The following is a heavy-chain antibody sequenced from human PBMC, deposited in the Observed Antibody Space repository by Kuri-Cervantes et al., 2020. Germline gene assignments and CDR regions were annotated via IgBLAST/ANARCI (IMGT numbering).Heavy chain of an antibody. D-gene: IGHD3-22*01. CDR1: GYTFTNFD. CDR3: ARVAYYDSGVSQDGEFFDY. J-gene: IGHJ4*02. CDR2: ISAYNGDT. Sequence: ASVKVSCKASGYTFTNFDINWVRQATGQGLEWMGWISAYNGDTNYAQKLQGRVTMTTDTSTSTAYMELRSLRSDDTAVYYCARVAYYDSGVSQDGEFFDYWGQGTLVTVSS. V-gene: IGHV1-18*01.